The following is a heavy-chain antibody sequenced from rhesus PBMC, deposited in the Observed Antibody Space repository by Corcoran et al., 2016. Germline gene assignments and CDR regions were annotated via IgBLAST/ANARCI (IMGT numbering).Heavy chain of an antibody. J-gene: IGHJ4*01. CDR3: ASPTLWTGYYYFDY. Sequence: QLQLQESGPGLVKPSETLSLTCAVSGGSISSNYWSWIRQPPGKGLEWIGYIYGSSTSTNYNPSLKSRVTISKDTSKNQFSLKLSSVTAADTAVYYCASPTLWTGYYYFDYWGQGVLVTVSS. CDR1: GGSISSNY. V-gene: IGHV4S10*01. CDR2: IYGSSTST. D-gene: IGHD3-3*01.